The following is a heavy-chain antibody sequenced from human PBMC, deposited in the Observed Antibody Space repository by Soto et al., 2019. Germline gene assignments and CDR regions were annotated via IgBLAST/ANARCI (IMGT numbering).Heavy chain of an antibody. CDR2: IYHSGST. Sequence: SETLSLTCAVSGGSISSGGYSWSWIRQPPGKGLEWIGYIYHSGSTYYNPSLKSRVTISVDRSKNQFSLKLSSVTAADTAAYYCAAGGGLPRYYWGQGSLVTVSS. D-gene: IGHD5-12*01. V-gene: IGHV4-30-2*01. CDR3: AAGGGLPRYY. J-gene: IGHJ4*02. CDR1: GGSISSGGYS.